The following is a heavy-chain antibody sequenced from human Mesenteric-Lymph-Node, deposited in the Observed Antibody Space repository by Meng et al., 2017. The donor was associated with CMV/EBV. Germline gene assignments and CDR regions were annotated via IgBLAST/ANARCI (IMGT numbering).Heavy chain of an antibody. J-gene: IGHJ5*02. CDR1: GGTFSSYA. CDR3: ARSRQLLVWFDP. D-gene: IGHD2-2*01. CDR2: IIPIFGTA. Sequence: SVKVSCKASGGTFSSYAISWVRQAPGQGLEWMGGIIPIFGTANYAQKFQGRVTITTDGSTSTAYMELSSLRSEDTAVYYCARSRQLLVWFDPWGQGTLVTVSS. V-gene: IGHV1-69*05.